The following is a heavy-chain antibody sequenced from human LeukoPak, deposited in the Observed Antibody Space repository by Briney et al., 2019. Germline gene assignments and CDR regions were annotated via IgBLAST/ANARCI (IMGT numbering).Heavy chain of an antibody. J-gene: IGHJ4*02. Sequence: GGSLRLSCAASGFTFSSYAMSWVRQAPGKGLEWVSAISGGGGSTYYADSVKGRFTISRDNSKNTLYLQMNSLRAEDTAVYYCAKARNLIRLGELSSDYWGQGTLVTVSS. D-gene: IGHD3-16*02. CDR1: GFTFSSYA. V-gene: IGHV3-23*01. CDR2: ISGGGGST. CDR3: AKARNLIRLGELSSDY.